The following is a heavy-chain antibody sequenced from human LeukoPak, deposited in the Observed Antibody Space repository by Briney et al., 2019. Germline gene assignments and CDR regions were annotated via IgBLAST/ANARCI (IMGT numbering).Heavy chain of an antibody. CDR3: ARLAYRGPAVADFDY. V-gene: IGHV4-59*08. CDR1: GGSISSYY. D-gene: IGHD6-19*01. Sequence: SETLPLACTVSGGSISSYYWSWIRQPPGKGLEWIGYIYYSGSTNYNPSLKSRVTISVDTSKNQFSLKLSSVTAADTAVYYCARLAYRGPAVADFDYWGQGTLVTVSS. J-gene: IGHJ4*02. CDR2: IYYSGST.